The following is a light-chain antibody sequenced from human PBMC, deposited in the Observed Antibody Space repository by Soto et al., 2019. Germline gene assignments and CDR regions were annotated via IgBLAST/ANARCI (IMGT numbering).Light chain of an antibody. J-gene: IGKJ4*01. V-gene: IGKV1-12*01. CDR1: QGISTW. CDR3: QQADSFPLT. Sequence: DIQMTQSPSSVSASVGDRVTITYRASQGISTWLDWYQQKPGKAPNLLIYGASSLQSGVPSRFSGSASGTDFTLTITSLQPEDFATYYCQQADSFPLTFGGGTKVEIK. CDR2: GAS.